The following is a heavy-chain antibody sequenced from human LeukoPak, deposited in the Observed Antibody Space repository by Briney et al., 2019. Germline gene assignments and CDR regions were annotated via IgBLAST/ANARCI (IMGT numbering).Heavy chain of an antibody. D-gene: IGHD1-26*01. Sequence: SETLSLTCTVSGGSISGYYWSWIRQPPGKGLEWIGEINHSGSTNYNPSLKSRVTISVDTSKNQFSLKLSSVTAADTAVYYCARGPPSGSYRRPFDYWGQGTLVTVSS. CDR1: GGSISGYY. V-gene: IGHV4-34*01. CDR3: ARGPPSGSYRRPFDY. CDR2: INHSGST. J-gene: IGHJ4*02.